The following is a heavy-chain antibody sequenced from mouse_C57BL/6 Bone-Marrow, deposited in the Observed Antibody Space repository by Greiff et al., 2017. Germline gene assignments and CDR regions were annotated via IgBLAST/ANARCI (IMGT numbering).Heavy chain of an antibody. J-gene: IGHJ3*01. D-gene: IGHD1-1*01. CDR3: ARRSFYGGFAY. V-gene: IGHV5-6*01. CDR2: ISSGGSYT. Sequence: EVQLVESGGDLVKPGGSLKLSCAASGFTFSSYGMSWVRQTPDKRLEWVATISSGGSYTYYPDSVKGRFTISRDNAKNTLYLQMSSLKSEDPAMYYCARRSFYGGFAYGGQGTLVTVSA. CDR1: GFTFSSYG.